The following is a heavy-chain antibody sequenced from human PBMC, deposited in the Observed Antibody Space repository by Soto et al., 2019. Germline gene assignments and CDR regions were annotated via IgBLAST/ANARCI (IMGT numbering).Heavy chain of an antibody. V-gene: IGHV3-30-3*01. CDR3: ARDHAVAGTDY. CDR1: GFTFSSYA. Sequence: QVQLVESGGGVVQPGRSLRLSCAASGFTFSSYAMHWVRQAPGKGLEWVAVISYDGSNKYCADSVKGRFTISRDNSKNTLYLQMNSLRAEDTAVYYCARDHAVAGTDYWGQGTLVTVSS. J-gene: IGHJ4*02. D-gene: IGHD6-19*01. CDR2: ISYDGSNK.